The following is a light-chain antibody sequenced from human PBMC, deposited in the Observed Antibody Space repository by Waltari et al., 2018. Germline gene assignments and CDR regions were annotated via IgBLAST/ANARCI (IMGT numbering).Light chain of an antibody. CDR1: SNDVGASYF. V-gene: IGLV2-14*03. CDR3: SSFTDTHTLL. CDR2: DVT. Sequence: QSALTQPASVSGSPGQSITISCTGTSNDVGASYFVPWYPQHPGRATQLMIYDVTERPSGISYRFSGSKSANTASLTISGLLPEDEAIYYCSSFTDTHTLLFGGGTTVTVL. J-gene: IGLJ2*01.